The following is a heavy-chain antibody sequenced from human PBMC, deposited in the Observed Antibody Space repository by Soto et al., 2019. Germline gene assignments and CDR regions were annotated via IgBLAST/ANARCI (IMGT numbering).Heavy chain of an antibody. Sequence: SETLSLTCTVSGGSISSSSYYWGWIRQPPGKGLEWIGSIYYSGSTYYNPSLKSRVTISVDTSKNQFSLKLSSVTAADTAVYYCARHPLTGTTCWFDPWGQGALVTVSS. D-gene: IGHD1-7*01. J-gene: IGHJ5*02. CDR3: ARHPLTGTTCWFDP. CDR2: IYYSGST. V-gene: IGHV4-39*01. CDR1: GGSISSSSYY.